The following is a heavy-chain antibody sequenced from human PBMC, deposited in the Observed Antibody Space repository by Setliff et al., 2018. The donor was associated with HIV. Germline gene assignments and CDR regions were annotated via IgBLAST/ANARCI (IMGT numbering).Heavy chain of an antibody. V-gene: IGHV1-18*01. CDR1: GYTFTSYG. CDR3: AGSILTGYYTFGADY. D-gene: IGHD3-9*01. Sequence: ASVKVSCKASGYTFTSYGISWVRQAPGQGLEWMGWISPYNGNTNYAQKFQGRVTITTDESTTTAYMELSSLRSEDTALYYCAGSILTGYYTFGADYWGQGTLVTVSS. CDR2: ISPYNGNT. J-gene: IGHJ4*02.